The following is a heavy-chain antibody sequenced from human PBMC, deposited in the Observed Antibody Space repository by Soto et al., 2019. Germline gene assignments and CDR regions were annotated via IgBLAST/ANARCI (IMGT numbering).Heavy chain of an antibody. J-gene: IGHJ4*02. CDR3: ARAGGLGAVAVDY. CDR2: IYHSGST. V-gene: IGHV4-30-2*01. CDR1: FGSIGSGGCS. Sequence: TSQILSHTWSFSFGSIGSGGCSLSVLQQPPGKGLEWIGYIYHSGSTYYNPSLKSRVTISVDRSKNQFSLKLSSVTAADTAVYYCARAGGLGAVAVDYWGQGTLVTSPQ. D-gene: IGHD6-19*01.